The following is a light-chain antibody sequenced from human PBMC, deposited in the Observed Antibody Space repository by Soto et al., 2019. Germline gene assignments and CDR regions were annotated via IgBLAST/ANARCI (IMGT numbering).Light chain of an antibody. Sequence: QSVLTQPPSASGTPGQRVTISCSGSSSNIGSNSVNWYQQFPGTAPKLLIFINNQRPSEVPDRFSGSKSGTSASLAISGLQSEDEADYYCAAWDDSLNGYVFGTRTKLTVL. CDR2: INN. CDR3: AAWDDSLNGYV. V-gene: IGLV1-44*01. J-gene: IGLJ1*01. CDR1: SSNIGSNS.